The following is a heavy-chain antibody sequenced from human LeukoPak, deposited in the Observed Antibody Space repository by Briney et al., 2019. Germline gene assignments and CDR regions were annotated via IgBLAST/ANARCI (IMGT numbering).Heavy chain of an antibody. CDR2: FDPEDGET. J-gene: IGHJ5*02. D-gene: IGHD2-15*01. V-gene: IGHV1-24*01. CDR3: ATQIGGPVLYRHWVFDP. Sequence: ASVKVSCKVSGYTLTELSMHWVRQAPGKGGERMGGFDPEDGETIYAQKFQGRVTMTEDTSTDTAYMELSSLRSEDTAVYYCATQIGGPVLYRHWVFDPWGQGTLVTVSS. CDR1: GYTLTELS.